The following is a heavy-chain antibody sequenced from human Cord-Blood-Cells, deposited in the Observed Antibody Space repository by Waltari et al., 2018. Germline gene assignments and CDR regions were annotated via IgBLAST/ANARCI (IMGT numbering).Heavy chain of an antibody. CDR2: IYYSGST. Sequence: QVQLQESGPGLVKPSETLSLTCTVSGGSISSYYCSWIRQPPGKGLEWIGYIYYSGSTNYNPSLKSRVTISVDTSKNQFSLKLSSVTAADTAVYYCARAGWEDSSGFDYWGQGTLVTVSS. CDR1: GGSISSYY. CDR3: ARAGWEDSSGFDY. V-gene: IGHV4-59*01. J-gene: IGHJ4*02. D-gene: IGHD6-19*01.